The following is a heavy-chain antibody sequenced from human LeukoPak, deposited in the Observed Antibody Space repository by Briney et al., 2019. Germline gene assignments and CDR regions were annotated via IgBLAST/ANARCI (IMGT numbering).Heavy chain of an antibody. CDR1: GFTLSSYA. J-gene: IGHJ4*02. V-gene: IGHV3-23*01. CDR3: AKGFTPDY. CDR2: ISDSGGST. Sequence: PGGSLRLSCAGAGFTLSSYAMSWVRQAPGKGLGWVSSISDSGGSTYYADSGKGRFTISRDNSKNTLNLQMNSLRAEDTAVYYCAKGFTPDYWGLGTLVTVSS.